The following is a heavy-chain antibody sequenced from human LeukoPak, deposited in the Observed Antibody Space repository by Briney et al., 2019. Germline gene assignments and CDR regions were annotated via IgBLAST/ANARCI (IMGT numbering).Heavy chain of an antibody. V-gene: IGHV3-30*18. Sequence: GRSLRLSCAASGFTFSSYGMHWVRQAPGKGLEWVAVISYGGSNKYYADSVKGRFTISRDNSKNTLYLQMNSLRAEDTAVYYCAKDRSDYYDTSGYSYYFDYWGQGTLVTVSS. CDR1: GFTFSSYG. CDR2: ISYGGSNK. CDR3: AKDRSDYYDTSGYSYYFDY. D-gene: IGHD3-22*01. J-gene: IGHJ4*02.